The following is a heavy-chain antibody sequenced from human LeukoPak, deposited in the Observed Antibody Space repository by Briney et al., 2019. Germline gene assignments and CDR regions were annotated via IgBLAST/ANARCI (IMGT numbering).Heavy chain of an antibody. CDR3: ARTAYDSSDFYRFDY. V-gene: IGHV4-59*12. CDR2: VYYSGST. D-gene: IGHD3-22*01. CDR1: GGSINIYY. J-gene: IGHJ4*02. Sequence: PSETLSLTCTVSGGSINIYYWNWIRQPPGKGLEWIGYVYYSGSTHYNPSLKSRVTISVDTSKNQFSLELRSVTAADTAVYYCARTAYDSSDFYRFDYWGQGTLVTVSS.